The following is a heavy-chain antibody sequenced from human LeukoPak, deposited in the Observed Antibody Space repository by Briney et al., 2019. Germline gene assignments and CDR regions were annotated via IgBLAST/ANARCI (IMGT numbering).Heavy chain of an antibody. CDR1: GGSISSYY. J-gene: IGHJ4*02. CDR2: IYYSGST. Sequence: PSETLSLTCTVSGGSISSYYWSWIRQPPGKGLEWIGYIYYSGSTNYNPSLKSRVTISVDTSKNQSSLKLSSVTAADTAVYYCARSVRLSAFDYWGQGTLVTVSS. CDR3: ARSVRLSAFDY. V-gene: IGHV4-59*01. D-gene: IGHD3-3*01.